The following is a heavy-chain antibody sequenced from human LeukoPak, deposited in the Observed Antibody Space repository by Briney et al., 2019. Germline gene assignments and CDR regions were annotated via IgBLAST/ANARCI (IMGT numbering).Heavy chain of an antibody. D-gene: IGHD3-22*01. CDR2: LYSDGTT. CDR1: GFIVSNNY. V-gene: IGHV3-53*01. J-gene: IGHJ4*02. Sequence: PGGSLRLSCAASGFIVSNNYMSWVRQAPGKGLEWVSVLYSDGTTYYADSVKGRFTISRDNSKNSLYLQINNVRAEDTAMYYCASAAYDSNGYTANHDYWGQGTLVTVSS. CDR3: ASAAYDSNGYTANHDY.